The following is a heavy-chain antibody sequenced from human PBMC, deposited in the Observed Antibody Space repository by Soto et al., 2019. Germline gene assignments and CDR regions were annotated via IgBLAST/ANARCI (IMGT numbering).Heavy chain of an antibody. CDR1: GGSISSFY. Sequence: ASETLSLTCTVSGGSISSFYWSWIRQSPGKGLEWIGYIYYSGSTNYNPSLKGRVIISVDTSKNQFSLKLSSVTAADTAIYYCARQGGTKGIRAFDIWGQGTTVTVSS. V-gene: IGHV4-59*08. D-gene: IGHD2-15*01. CDR3: ARQGGTKGIRAFDI. CDR2: IYYSGST. J-gene: IGHJ3*02.